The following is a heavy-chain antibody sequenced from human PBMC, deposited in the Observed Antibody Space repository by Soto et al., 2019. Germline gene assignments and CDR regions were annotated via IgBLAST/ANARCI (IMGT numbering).Heavy chain of an antibody. CDR3: ARDYYDSSGYSRYYFDY. V-gene: IGHV4-30-4*01. J-gene: IGHJ4*02. CDR2: IYYSGST. D-gene: IGHD3-22*01. CDR1: GGSISSGDYY. Sequence: PSETLSLTCTVSGGSISSGDYYWSWIRQPPGKGLEWIGYIYYSGSTYYNPSLKSRVTISVDTSKNQFSLKLSSVTAADTAVYYCARDYYDSSGYSRYYFDYWGQGTPVTVSS.